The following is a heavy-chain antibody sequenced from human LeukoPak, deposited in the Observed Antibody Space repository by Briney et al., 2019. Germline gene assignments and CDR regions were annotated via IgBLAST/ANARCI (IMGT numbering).Heavy chain of an antibody. Sequence: SETLSLTCAVYGGSFSGYYWSWIRQPPGKGLEWIGEINHSGSTNYNPSLKSRVTISVDTSKNQCSLKLSSVTAADTAVYYCAREKVARFDPWGQGTLVTVSS. CDR2: INHSGST. CDR1: GGSFSGYY. D-gene: IGHD2-15*01. CDR3: AREKVARFDP. J-gene: IGHJ5*02. V-gene: IGHV4-34*01.